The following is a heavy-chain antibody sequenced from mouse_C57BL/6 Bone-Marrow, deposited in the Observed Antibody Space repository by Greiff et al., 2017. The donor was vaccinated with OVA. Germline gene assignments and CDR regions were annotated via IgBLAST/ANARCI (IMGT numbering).Heavy chain of an antibody. CDR2: INPNNGGT. J-gene: IGHJ4*01. D-gene: IGHD2-3*01. V-gene: IGHV1-18*01. Sequence: EVQLQQSGPELVKPGASVKIPCKASGYTFTDYNMDWVKQSHGKSLEWIGDINPNNGGTIYNQKFKGKATLTVDKSSSTAYMELRSLTSEDTAVYYCARSEGYYSYYAMVYWGQGTSVTVSS. CDR1: GYTFTDYN. CDR3: ARSEGYYSYYAMVY.